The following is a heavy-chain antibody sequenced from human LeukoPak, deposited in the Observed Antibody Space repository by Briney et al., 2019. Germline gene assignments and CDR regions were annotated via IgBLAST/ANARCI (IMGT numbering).Heavy chain of an antibody. CDR1: GFTFSSYA. CDR3: AKGGRVGATSGPYYYYGMDV. Sequence: GGSLRLSCAASGFTFSSYAMSWVRQAPGKGLEWVSAISGSGGSTYYADSVKGRFTISRDNSKNTLYLQMNSLGAEDTAVYYCAKGGRVGATSGPYYYYGMDVWGQGTTVTVSS. D-gene: IGHD1-26*01. V-gene: IGHV3-23*01. J-gene: IGHJ6*02. CDR2: ISGSGGST.